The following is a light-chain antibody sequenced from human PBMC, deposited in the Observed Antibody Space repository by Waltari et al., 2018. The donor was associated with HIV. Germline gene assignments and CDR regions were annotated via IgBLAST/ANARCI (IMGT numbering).Light chain of an antibody. CDR1: SSDVGSYNV. V-gene: IGLV2-23*02. CDR2: EVT. Sequence: QSALTQPASVSGSPGQSITISCTGTSSDVGSYNVVSWYQQHPGKAPKLMIYEVTKRPSGDSKRFSGSKSGNTASLTISGLQAEDEADYYCCSYAGRSTHVFGTGTKVTVL. CDR3: CSYAGRSTHV. J-gene: IGLJ1*01.